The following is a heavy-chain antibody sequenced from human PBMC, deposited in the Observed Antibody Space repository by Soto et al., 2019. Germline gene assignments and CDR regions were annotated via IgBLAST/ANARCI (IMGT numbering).Heavy chain of an antibody. CDR3: MLGSGWKDFDY. Sequence: PSETLSLTCTVSGGSISGSSYYWGWIRQPPGKGLEWIGNIYYSVSTYYNPSLKSRVTISVDTSKNQFSLKLSSVTAADTDVYYCMLGSGWKDFDYWGQVTLVTVSS. J-gene: IGHJ4*02. V-gene: IGHV4-39*01. CDR2: IYYSVST. CDR1: GGSISGSSYY. D-gene: IGHD3-22*01.